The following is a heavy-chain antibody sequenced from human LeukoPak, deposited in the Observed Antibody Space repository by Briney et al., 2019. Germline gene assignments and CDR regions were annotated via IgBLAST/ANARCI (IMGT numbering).Heavy chain of an antibody. CDR2: ISYDGSNK. CDR1: GFTFSSYA. CDR3: ARGGVDYYGSGTYYLMYYFDY. J-gene: IGHJ4*02. V-gene: IGHV3-30*04. Sequence: GGSLRPSCAASGFTFSSYAMHWVRQAPGKGLEWVAVISYDGSNKYYADSVKGRFTISRDNSKNTLYLQMNSLRAEDTAVYYCARGGVDYYGSGTYYLMYYFDYWGQGALVTVSS. D-gene: IGHD3-10*01.